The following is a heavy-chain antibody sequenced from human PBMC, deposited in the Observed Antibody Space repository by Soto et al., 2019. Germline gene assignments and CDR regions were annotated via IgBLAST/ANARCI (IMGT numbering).Heavy chain of an antibody. D-gene: IGHD2-21*02. V-gene: IGHV3-33*01. CDR3: ARDRICGGDCNYFDY. Sequence: GSLRLSCAASGFTFSSYGMHWVRQAPGKGLEWVAVIWYDGSNKYYADSVKGRFTISRDNSKNTLYLQMNSLRAEDTAVYYCARDRICGGDCNYFDYWGQGTLVTVSS. J-gene: IGHJ4*02. CDR2: IWYDGSNK. CDR1: GFTFSSYG.